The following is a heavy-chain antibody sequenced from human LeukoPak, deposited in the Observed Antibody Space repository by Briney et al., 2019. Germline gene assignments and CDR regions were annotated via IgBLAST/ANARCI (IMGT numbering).Heavy chain of an antibody. CDR1: GFTFSSYA. CDR3: ATQVAVAGTDY. D-gene: IGHD6-19*01. CDR2: ISGSGSST. V-gene: IGHV3-23*01. J-gene: IGHJ4*02. Sequence: GGSLRLSCAASGFTFSSYAINWVRQAPGKGLEWVSGISGSGSSTYYADSVKGRFTISRDNSKNTLYLQMNSLRAEDTAVYYCATQVAVAGTDYWGQGTLVTVSS.